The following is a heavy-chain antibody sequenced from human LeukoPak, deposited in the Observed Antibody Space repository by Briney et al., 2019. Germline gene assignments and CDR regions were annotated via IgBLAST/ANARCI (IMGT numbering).Heavy chain of an antibody. CDR2: FHYSGST. Sequence: SETLSLTCTVSGGSISSYYWSWIRQPPGRGLEWIGYFHYSGSTNYNPSLKSRVTISVDTSKNQFSLKLSSVTAADTAVYYCARLGDSSSRLYYFDYWGQGTLVTVSS. V-gene: IGHV4-59*08. J-gene: IGHJ4*02. CDR3: ARLGDSSSRLYYFDY. CDR1: GGSISSYY. D-gene: IGHD6-6*01.